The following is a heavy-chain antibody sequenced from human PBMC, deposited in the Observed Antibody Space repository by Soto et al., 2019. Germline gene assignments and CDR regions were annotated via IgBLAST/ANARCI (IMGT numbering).Heavy chain of an antibody. V-gene: IGHV3-66*01. CDR3: ASGASITMVRGVIRY. CDR1: GFTVSSNY. D-gene: IGHD3-10*01. J-gene: IGHJ4*02. CDR2: IYSGGST. Sequence: GGSLRLSCAASGFTVSSNYMSWVRQAPGKGLEWVSVIYSGGSTYYADSVKGRFTISRDNSKNTLYLQMNSLRAEDTAVYYCASGASITMVRGVIRYWGQGTLVTVSS.